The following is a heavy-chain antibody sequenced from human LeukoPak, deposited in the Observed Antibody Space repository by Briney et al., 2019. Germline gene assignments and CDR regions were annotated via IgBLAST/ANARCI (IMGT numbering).Heavy chain of an antibody. V-gene: IGHV4-39*07. CDR2: IYYSGST. CDR3: ARAEVLPDYYDTSGAFEY. D-gene: IGHD3-22*01. Sequence: SETLSLTCTVSGGSISSSNFYWGWIRQPPGKGLEWIGSIYYSGSTYYNPSLKSRVNILVDTSKNQFSLKLSSVTAADTAVYYCARAEVLPDYYDTSGAFEYWGQGTLVTVSS. J-gene: IGHJ4*02. CDR1: GGSISSSNFY.